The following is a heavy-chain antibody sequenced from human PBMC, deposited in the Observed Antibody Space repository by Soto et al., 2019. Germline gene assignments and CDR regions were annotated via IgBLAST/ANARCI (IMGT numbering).Heavy chain of an antibody. Sequence: ASVKVSCKASGYTFTSYYMHWVRQAPGQGLEWMGIINPSGGSTSYAQKFQGRVTMTRDTSTSTVYMELSSLRSEDTAVYYCARRRFLEWLPHYYYYGMDVWGQGTTVTVSS. CDR3: ARRRFLEWLPHYYYYGMDV. CDR2: INPSGGST. V-gene: IGHV1-46*01. CDR1: GYTFTSYY. J-gene: IGHJ6*02. D-gene: IGHD3-3*01.